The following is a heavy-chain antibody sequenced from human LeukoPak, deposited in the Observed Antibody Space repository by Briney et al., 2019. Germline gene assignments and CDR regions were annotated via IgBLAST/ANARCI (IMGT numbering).Heavy chain of an antibody. Sequence: ASVTVSCTASGYTFTSYDINWVRQATGQGLERMGWMNPNSGNTGYAQKFQGRVTMTRNTSISTAYMELSSLRSEDTAVYYCARVPPNDFWSGYYIPTYYYYYYMDVWGKGTTVTVSS. V-gene: IGHV1-8*01. J-gene: IGHJ6*03. D-gene: IGHD3-3*01. CDR2: MNPNSGNT. CDR1: GYTFTSYD. CDR3: ARVPPNDFWSGYYIPTYYYYYYMDV.